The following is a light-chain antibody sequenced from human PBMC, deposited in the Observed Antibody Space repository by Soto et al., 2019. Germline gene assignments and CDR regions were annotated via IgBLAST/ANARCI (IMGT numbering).Light chain of an antibody. CDR2: YDS. J-gene: IGLJ2*01. CDR3: QVWDSSSDHVV. Sequence: SYALTQPPSVSVAPGKTARITCGGNNIGSKSVHWYQQKPGQAPVLVIYYDSDRPSGIPERLSGSNSGNTATLTISRVEAGDEADYYCQVWDSSSDHVVFGGGTKLTVL. V-gene: IGLV3-21*04. CDR1: NIGSKS.